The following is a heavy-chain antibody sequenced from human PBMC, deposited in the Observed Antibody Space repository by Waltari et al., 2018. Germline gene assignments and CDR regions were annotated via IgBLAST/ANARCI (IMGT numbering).Heavy chain of an antibody. CDR1: GFIFSDAW. J-gene: IGHJ3*02. CDR3: TTRTWTEMFDI. CDR2: IKSRADGGTA. D-gene: IGHD1-1*01. Sequence: EVQLVESGGGFIKPGGSLRLSCAASGFIFSDAWMSWVRQAPGKGPEWIGRIKSRADGGTADYAAPVKGRFTISRDDSKNPLYLQMNILKTEDAAVYYCTTRTWTEMFDIWGQGTMVTVSS. V-gene: IGHV3-15*01.